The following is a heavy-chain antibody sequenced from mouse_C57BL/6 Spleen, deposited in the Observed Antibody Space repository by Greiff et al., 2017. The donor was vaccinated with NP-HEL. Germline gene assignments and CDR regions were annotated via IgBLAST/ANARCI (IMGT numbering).Heavy chain of an antibody. J-gene: IGHJ3*01. V-gene: IGHV7-1*01. D-gene: IGHD2-4*01. CDR2: SRNKANDYTT. CDR3: ARDADVNYDPLAY. Sequence: EVKLMESGGGLVQSGRSLRLSCATSGFTFSDFYMEWVRQAPGTGLEWIAASRNKANDYTTEYSASVKGRFIVSRDTSQSILYLQMNALRAEDTAIYYCARDADVNYDPLAYWGQGTLVTVSA. CDR1: GFTFSDFY.